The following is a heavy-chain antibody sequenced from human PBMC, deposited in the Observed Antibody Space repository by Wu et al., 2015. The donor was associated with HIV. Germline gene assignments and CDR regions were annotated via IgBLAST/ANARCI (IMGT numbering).Heavy chain of an antibody. CDR1: GYTFTNYY. D-gene: IGHD2-21*01. CDR2: INPSGGAT. J-gene: IGHJ6*03. Sequence: QVQLVQSGAEVKKPGASVKVSCGTSGYTFTNYYIHWVRQAPGHGLEWMAWINPSGGATIYAEAFEGRVTVTTDTSMKTVYMELISLSSEDTAVYYCTTGGESDIPPTYYMDVWGKGTTVTVSS. CDR3: TTGGESDIPPTYYMDV. V-gene: IGHV1-2*02.